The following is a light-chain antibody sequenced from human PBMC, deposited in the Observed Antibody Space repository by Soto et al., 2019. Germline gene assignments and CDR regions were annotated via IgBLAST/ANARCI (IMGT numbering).Light chain of an antibody. Sequence: AIRMTQSPSSFSASTGDRVTITCRASQGISSYLAWYQQKPGKAPKLLIYAASTLQSGVPSRFSGSGSGTDFTLTISSRQSEVFATYYCQQYYSSPFTFGPGTKVDIK. CDR3: QQYYSSPFT. CDR1: QGISSY. J-gene: IGKJ3*01. V-gene: IGKV1-8*01. CDR2: AAS.